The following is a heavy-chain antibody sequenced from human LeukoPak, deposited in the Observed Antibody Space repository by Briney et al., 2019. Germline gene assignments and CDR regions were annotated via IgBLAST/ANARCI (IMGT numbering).Heavy chain of an antibody. CDR3: AKGDEDPGGAVAADY. Sequence: PGGSLRLSCAASGFTFSSYGMHWVRQAPGKGLEWVAFIRYDGSNKYYADSVKGRFTISRDNSKNTLYLQMNSLRAEDTAVYYCAKGDEDPGGAVAADYWGQGTLVTVSS. V-gene: IGHV3-30*02. D-gene: IGHD6-19*01. CDR1: GFTFSSYG. CDR2: IRYDGSNK. J-gene: IGHJ4*02.